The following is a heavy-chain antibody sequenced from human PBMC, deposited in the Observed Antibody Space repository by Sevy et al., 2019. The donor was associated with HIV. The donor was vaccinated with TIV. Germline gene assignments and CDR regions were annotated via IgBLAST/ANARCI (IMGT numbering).Heavy chain of an antibody. D-gene: IGHD3-22*01. CDR2: IYYSGST. CDR3: ARAGSYYYDSSGYYYYYYYGMDV. J-gene: IGHJ6*02. CDR1: GGSISSYY. V-gene: IGHV4-59*01. Sequence: SETLSLTCTVSGGSISSYYWSWIRQPPGKGLEWIGYIYYSGSTNYNPSLKSRVTISVDTSKNQFSLKLSSVIAADTAVYYCARAGSYYYDSSGYYYYYYYGMDVWGQGTTVTVSS.